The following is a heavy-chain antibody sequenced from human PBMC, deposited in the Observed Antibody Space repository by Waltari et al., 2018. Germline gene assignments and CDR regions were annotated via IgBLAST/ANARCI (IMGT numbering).Heavy chain of an antibody. CDR2: IYYSGST. CDR1: GGSISSGDYY. V-gene: IGHV4-30-4*08. D-gene: IGHD2-2*01. J-gene: IGHJ3*02. Sequence: QVQLQESGPGLVKPSQTLSLTCTVSGGSISSGDYYWSWIRQPPGKGLEWIGYIYYSGSTYYNPSLKSRVTISVDTSKNQFSLKLSSVTAADTAVYYCARSAGMEYQLLEPLGDAFDIWGQGTMVTVSS. CDR3: ARSAGMEYQLLEPLGDAFDI.